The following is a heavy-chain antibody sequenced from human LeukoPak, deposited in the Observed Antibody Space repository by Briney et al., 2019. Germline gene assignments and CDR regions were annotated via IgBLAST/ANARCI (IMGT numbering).Heavy chain of an antibody. D-gene: IGHD2-15*01. CDR3: VGEDKY. J-gene: IGHJ4*02. Sequence: PGGSLRLSCAASGLSVSTTYMTWVRQAPGKGLEWVSVIYSGGGTNYAASMKGRFRISRDNSKNTLYLQMNSLRAEDTAVYYCVGEDKYWGQGTLVTVSS. CDR2: IYSGGGT. V-gene: IGHV3-53*01. CDR1: GLSVSTTY.